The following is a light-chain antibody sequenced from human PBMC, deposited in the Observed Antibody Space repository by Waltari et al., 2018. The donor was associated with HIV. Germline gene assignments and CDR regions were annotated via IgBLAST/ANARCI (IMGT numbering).Light chain of an antibody. CDR3: SLYAGYNNYV. CDR1: GSDVGAYNY. Sequence: QSALTQPPSASGSPGQSVTISCTGTGSDVGAYNYVSWYQQHPGKAPKLMLYGVNTRPSGVPDRFAGSKSGNTDALTVSGLQAEDEADYYCSLYAGYNNYVFGTGTKVTVL. V-gene: IGLV2-8*01. CDR2: GVN. J-gene: IGLJ1*01.